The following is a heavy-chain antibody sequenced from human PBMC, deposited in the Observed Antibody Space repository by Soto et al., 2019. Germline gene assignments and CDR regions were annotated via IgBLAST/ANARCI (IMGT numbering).Heavy chain of an antibody. J-gene: IGHJ4*02. CDR3: ASTGPYYDILTGYYNFDY. V-gene: IGHV1-46*01. Sequence: QVQLVQSGAEVKKPGASVKVSCKASGYTFTSYYMHWVRQAPGQGLEWMGVINPSGGSTSYAQKFQGRVTMTRDTSTSTVDMELSSLGSEDTAVYYCASTGPYYDILTGYYNFDYWGQGTLVTVSS. CDR1: GYTFTSYY. CDR2: INPSGGST. D-gene: IGHD3-9*01.